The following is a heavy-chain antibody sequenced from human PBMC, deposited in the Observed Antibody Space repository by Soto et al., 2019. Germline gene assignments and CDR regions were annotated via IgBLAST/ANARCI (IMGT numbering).Heavy chain of an antibody. J-gene: IGHJ2*01. CDR1: GFTFSSYG. CDR2: IWYDGSNK. V-gene: IGHV3-33*01. D-gene: IGHD6-19*01. Sequence: QVQLVESGGGVVQPGRSLRLSCAASGFTFSSYGMHWVRQAPGKGLEWVAVIWYDGSNKYYADSVKGRFTISRDNSKNTLYLQMNRRRAEDTAVYYCAREIKAVAGAYWYFDLCGRGTLVTVSS. CDR3: AREIKAVAGAYWYFDL.